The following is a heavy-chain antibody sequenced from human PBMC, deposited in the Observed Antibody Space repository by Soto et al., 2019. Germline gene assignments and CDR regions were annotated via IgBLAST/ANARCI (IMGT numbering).Heavy chain of an antibody. CDR3: AGEPRLLIWFGELHD. V-gene: IGHV4-31*03. Sequence: SETLYLTCTVSGGSISSPNFYWSWIRQHPGKGLEWIGHIYYNGTTYYNPTLKSRVSISVDTSKNQFSLKLSSVTAADTAVYYWAGEPRLLIWFGELHDWGGETLVTVSS. CDR1: GGSISSPNFY. J-gene: IGHJ4*02. CDR2: IYYNGTT. D-gene: IGHD3-10*01.